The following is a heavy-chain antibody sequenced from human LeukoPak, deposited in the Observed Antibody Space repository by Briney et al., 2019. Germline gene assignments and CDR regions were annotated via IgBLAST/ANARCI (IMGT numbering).Heavy chain of an antibody. D-gene: IGHD3-10*01. V-gene: IGHV4-59*01. CDR1: GGSIRSYY. J-gene: IGHJ5*02. CDR2: MYDSGST. Sequence: PSETLSLTCAVSGGSIRSYYWNWVRQPPGKGLEWIGYMYDSGSTNYNPSLKSRVTISGDTSNNQFSLKLNSVTAADTAVYYCAREGGSGSCYWFDPWGQGTLVTVST. CDR3: AREGGSGSCYWFDP.